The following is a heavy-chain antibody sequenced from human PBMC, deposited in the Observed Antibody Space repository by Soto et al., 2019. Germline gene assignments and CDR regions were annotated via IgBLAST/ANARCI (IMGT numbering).Heavy chain of an antibody. Sequence: GGSLRLSCAASGFTFSNYALHWVRQAPGKGLEWMSLISPDGNNKSSADSVKGRFTFSRDNSKNTLYLQMNSLRTEDTAVYYCARGSFHLAKKYFFDYWGQGILVTVPS. V-gene: IGHV3-30-3*01. CDR3: ARGSFHLAKKYFFDY. J-gene: IGHJ4*02. CDR2: ISPDGNNK. CDR1: GFTFSNYA.